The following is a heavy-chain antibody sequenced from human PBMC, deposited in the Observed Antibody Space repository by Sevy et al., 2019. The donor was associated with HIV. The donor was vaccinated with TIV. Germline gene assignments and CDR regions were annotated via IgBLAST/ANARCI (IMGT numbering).Heavy chain of an antibody. Sequence: GGSLRLSCAVSGFTLSSHSIGWVRQAPGKGLEWVSYFVASNNVIYHADSVKGRFTISSDSAKNSLFLQMNSLRDEDTAVYYCARRGRDGPSRFFDYWGRGTLVTISS. V-gene: IGHV3-48*02. D-gene: IGHD3-10*01. CDR1: GFTLSSHS. CDR2: FVASNNVI. CDR3: ARRGRDGPSRFFDY. J-gene: IGHJ4*02.